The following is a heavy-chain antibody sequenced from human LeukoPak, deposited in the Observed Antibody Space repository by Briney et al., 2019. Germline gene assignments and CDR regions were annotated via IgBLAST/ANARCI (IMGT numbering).Heavy chain of an antibody. Sequence: GGSLRLSCAASGLTFDDYAMHWVRQAPGKGLEWDSGISRNRGTIGYAESVKGRFTISRDNAKNSLYLQMNSLRAEDTALYYCAKGSMRYYDNSAYYYWGQGTLVTVSS. V-gene: IGHV3-9*01. CDR2: ISRNRGTI. J-gene: IGHJ4*02. D-gene: IGHD3-22*01. CDR1: GLTFDDYA. CDR3: AKGSMRYYDNSAYYY.